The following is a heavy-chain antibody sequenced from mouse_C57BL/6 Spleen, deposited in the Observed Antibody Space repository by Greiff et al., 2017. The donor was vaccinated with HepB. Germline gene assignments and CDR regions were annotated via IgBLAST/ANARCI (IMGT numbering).Heavy chain of an antibody. CDR1: GFTFSSYG. CDR3: ARPQTAQATGYFDY. D-gene: IGHD3-2*02. Sequence: EVQGVESGGDLVKPGGSLKLSCAASGFTFSSYGMSWVRQTPDKRLEWVATISSGGSYTYYPDSVKGRFTISRDNAKNTLYLQMSSLKSEDTAMYYCARPQTAQATGYFDYWGQGTTLTVSS. V-gene: IGHV5-6*01. CDR2: ISSGGSYT. J-gene: IGHJ2*01.